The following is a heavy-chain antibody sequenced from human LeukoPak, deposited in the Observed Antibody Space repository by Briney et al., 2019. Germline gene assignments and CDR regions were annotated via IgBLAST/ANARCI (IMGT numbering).Heavy chain of an antibody. CDR2: IYSTGST. CDR3: AGGGYCGRSNCYAPLFDY. J-gene: IGHJ4*02. CDR1: EFTLSIYA. D-gene: IGHD2-2*01. V-gene: IGHV4-59*01. Sequence: LRLSCAASEFTLSIYAMHWIRQPPGKGLEWIGYIYSTGSTNYSPSLKSRVTISVDTSKSQFSLKLSSVTAADTAVYYCAGGGYCGRSNCYAPLFDYWGQGILVTVSS.